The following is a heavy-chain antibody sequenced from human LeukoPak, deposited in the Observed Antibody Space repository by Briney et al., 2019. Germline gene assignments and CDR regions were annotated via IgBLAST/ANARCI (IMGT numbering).Heavy chain of an antibody. J-gene: IGHJ3*02. CDR3: ARDLGAAAGIGFDI. Sequence: GGSLRLSCAASGFTFSSYAMSWVRQAPGKGLEWVSAIGTAGDTYYPGSVKGRFTISRENAKNSLYLQMNSLRAGDTAVYYCARDLGAAAGIGFDIWGQGTMVTVSS. CDR2: IGTAGDT. CDR1: GFTFSSYA. D-gene: IGHD6-13*01. V-gene: IGHV3-13*01.